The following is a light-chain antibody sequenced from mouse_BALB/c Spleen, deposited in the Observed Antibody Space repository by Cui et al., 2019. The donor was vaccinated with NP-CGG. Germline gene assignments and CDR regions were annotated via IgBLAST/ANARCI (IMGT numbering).Light chain of an antibody. J-gene: IGLJ1*01. Sequence: QAVVTQDSVLTTSPGETVTLTCRSSTGAVTTSNYANWVQEKPDHLFTGLIGGTNNRAPGVPARFSGSLIGDKAALTITGAQTEDEAIYFRALWYSNHWVFGGGTKLTVL. CDR2: GTN. CDR1: TGAVTTSNY. CDR3: ALWYSNHWV. V-gene: IGLV1*01.